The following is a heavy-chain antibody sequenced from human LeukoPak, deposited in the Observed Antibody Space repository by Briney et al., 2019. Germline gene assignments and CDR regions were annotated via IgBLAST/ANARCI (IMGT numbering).Heavy chain of an antibody. J-gene: IGHJ6*03. V-gene: IGHV3-7*01. CDR1: GFTFSSYW. D-gene: IGHD5-18*01. CDR2: IKQDGSEK. CDR3: ARVALVRKRGYSYGRKYYYYYYYMDV. Sequence: GGSLRLSCAASGFTFSSYWMSWVRQAPGKGLEWVANIKQDGSEKYYVDSVKGRFTISRDNAKNSLYLQMNSLRAEDTAVYYCARVALVRKRGYSYGRKYYYYYYYMDVWGKGTTVTVSS.